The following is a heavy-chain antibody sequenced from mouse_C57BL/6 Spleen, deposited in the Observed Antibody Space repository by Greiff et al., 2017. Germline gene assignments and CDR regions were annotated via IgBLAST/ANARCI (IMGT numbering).Heavy chain of an antibody. CDR3: ATPGTFDYCDY. Sequence: QVQLQQSGAELARPGASVKLSCKASGYTFTSYGISWVKQRTGQGLEWIGEIYPRSGNTYSNEKFKGKATLPADKSSSTAYMALRSLTSEDSAVYFCATPGTFDYCDYWGQGTTLTVSS. V-gene: IGHV1-81*01. D-gene: IGHD4-1*01. J-gene: IGHJ2*01. CDR1: GYTFTSYG. CDR2: IYPRSGNT.